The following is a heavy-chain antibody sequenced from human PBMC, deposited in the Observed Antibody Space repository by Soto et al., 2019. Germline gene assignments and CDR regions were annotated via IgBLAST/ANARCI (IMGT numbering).Heavy chain of an antibody. CDR1: GGSISSGGYY. CDR3: ARGGLRRITIFGVVIRRYGMDV. CDR2: INHSGST. J-gene: IGHJ6*02. Sequence: PSETLSLTCTVPGGSISSGGYYWSWIRQPPGKGLEWIGEINHSGSTNYNPSLKSRVTISVDTSKNQFSLKLSSVTAADTAVYYCARGGLRRITIFGVVIRRYGMDVWGQGTTVTVSS. V-gene: IGHV4-39*07. D-gene: IGHD3-3*01.